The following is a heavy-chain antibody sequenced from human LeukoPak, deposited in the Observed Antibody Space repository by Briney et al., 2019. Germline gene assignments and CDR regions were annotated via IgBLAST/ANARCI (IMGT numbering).Heavy chain of an antibody. D-gene: IGHD3-10*01. V-gene: IGHV1-46*01. CDR1: GYTFTSYY. Sequence: ASVKVSCKASGYTFTSYYMHWVRQAPGQGLEWMGIINPSGGSTSYAQKFQGRVTMTRDMSTSTAYMELRSLRSDDTAVYYCARDLAYYYGSGSYYTYFGYWGQGTLVTVSS. CDR2: INPSGGST. J-gene: IGHJ4*02. CDR3: ARDLAYYYGSGSYYTYFGY.